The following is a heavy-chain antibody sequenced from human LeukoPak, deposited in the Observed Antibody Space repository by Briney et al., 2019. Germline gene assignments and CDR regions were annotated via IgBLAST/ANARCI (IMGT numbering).Heavy chain of an antibody. V-gene: IGHV3-23*01. CDR2: ISGSGGST. CDR1: GFTFNISA. D-gene: IGHD1-26*01. J-gene: IGHJ4*02. Sequence: GGSLRLSCAASGFTFNISAMSWVRQAPGKGLEWVSAISGSGGSTYYADSVKGRFTISRDNSKNTLYLQMNSLRAEDTAVYYCARHYGSGSYYPSYWGQGTLVTVSS. CDR3: ARHYGSGSYYPSY.